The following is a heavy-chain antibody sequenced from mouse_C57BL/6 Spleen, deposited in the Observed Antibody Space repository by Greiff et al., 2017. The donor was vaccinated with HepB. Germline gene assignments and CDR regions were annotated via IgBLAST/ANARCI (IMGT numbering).Heavy chain of an antibody. Sequence: QVQLQQPGAELVRPGSSVKLSCKASGYTFTSYWMHWVKQRPIQGLEWIGNIDPSDSETHYNQKFKDKATLTVEKSSSTAYMQLSSLTSEDSAVYYCARGGNWDFDYWGQGTTLTVSS. CDR2: IDPSDSET. CDR3: ARGGNWDFDY. CDR1: GYTFTSYW. V-gene: IGHV1-52*01. D-gene: IGHD4-1*01. J-gene: IGHJ2*01.